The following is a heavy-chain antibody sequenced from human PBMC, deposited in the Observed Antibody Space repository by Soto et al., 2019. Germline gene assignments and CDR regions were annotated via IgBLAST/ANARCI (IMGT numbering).Heavy chain of an antibody. CDR2: IYPGDSDT. CDR3: ARPTKLTTRNDAFDI. D-gene: IGHD4-4*01. J-gene: IGHJ3*02. CDR1: GYSFTSYW. Sequence: GESLKISCKGSGYSFTSYWIGWVRQMPGKGLEWMGIIYPGDSDTRYSPSFQGQVTISADKSISTAYLQWSSLKASDTAMYYCARPTKLTTRNDAFDIWGQGTMVTVSS. V-gene: IGHV5-51*01.